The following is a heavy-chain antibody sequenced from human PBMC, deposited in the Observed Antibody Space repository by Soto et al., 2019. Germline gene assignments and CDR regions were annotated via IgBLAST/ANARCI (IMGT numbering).Heavy chain of an antibody. J-gene: IGHJ4*02. D-gene: IGHD3-22*01. CDR2: ISGSGGST. Sequence: PGGSLRLSCAASGFTFSSYAMSWVRQAPGKGLEWVSAISGSGGSTYYADSVKGRFTISRDNSKNTLYLQMNSLRAEDTAVYYCAKDRTQYYYDSSGYSNWGQGTLVTVSS. V-gene: IGHV3-23*01. CDR3: AKDRTQYYYDSSGYSN. CDR1: GFTFSSYA.